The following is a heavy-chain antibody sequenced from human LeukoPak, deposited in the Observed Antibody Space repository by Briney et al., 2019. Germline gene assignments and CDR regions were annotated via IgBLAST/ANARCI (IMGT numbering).Heavy chain of an antibody. CDR1: GYTFTSYG. CDR2: ISAYNGNT. J-gene: IGHJ2*01. CDR3: ARLVATIYTPWYFDL. V-gene: IGHV1-18*01. D-gene: IGHD5-12*01. Sequence: VASVKVSCKASGYTFTSYGISWVRQAPGQGLEWMGWISAYNGNTNYAQKLQGRVTMTTDTSTSTAYMELRSLRSDDTAVYYCARLVATIYTPWYFDLWGRGTLVTVSS.